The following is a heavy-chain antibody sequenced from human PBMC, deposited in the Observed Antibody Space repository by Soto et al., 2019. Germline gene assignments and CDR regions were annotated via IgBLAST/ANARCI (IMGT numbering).Heavy chain of an antibody. Sequence: QVQLVESGGGVVQPGRSLRLSCAAYGFTFSSYGMHWVRQAPGKGLEWVAVIWYDGSNKYYADSVKGRFTISRDNSKNTRYLQMNSLRAEDTAVYYCARGNGYLKYYYYYMDVWGKGTTVTVSS. D-gene: IGHD2-2*03. CDR2: IWYDGSNK. J-gene: IGHJ6*03. CDR3: ARGNGYLKYYYYYMDV. V-gene: IGHV3-33*01. CDR1: GFTFSSYG.